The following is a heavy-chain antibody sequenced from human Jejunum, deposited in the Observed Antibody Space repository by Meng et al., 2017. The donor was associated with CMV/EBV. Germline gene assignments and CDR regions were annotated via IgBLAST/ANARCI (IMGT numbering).Heavy chain of an antibody. CDR2: IKRKTEGGTT. J-gene: IGHJ4*02. CDR1: GFTFRTAW. Sequence: CAGSGFTFRTAWMSWVRQAPGKGLEWVGRIKRKTEGGTTDYAAPVKGRFTISRGDSEDMLYLQMNSLKTEDTAMYYCGTSHYDALTGWGQGTLVTVSS. V-gene: IGHV3-15*01. D-gene: IGHD3-9*01. CDR3: GTSHYDALTG.